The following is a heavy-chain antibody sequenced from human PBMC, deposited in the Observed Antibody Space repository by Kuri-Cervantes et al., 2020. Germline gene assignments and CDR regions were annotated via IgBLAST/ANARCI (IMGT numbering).Heavy chain of an antibody. D-gene: IGHD5-18*01. J-gene: IGHJ4*02. CDR2: ISHEYDYK. CDR1: GFTFSSYA. V-gene: IGHV3-30*07. CDR3: ARVVPSQGSGYSYGTPDY. Sequence: GESLKISCAASGFTFSSYAFHWLRQAPGKGLEWLAFISHEYDYKHYTGSVKGRFTISRDNSKSTLYLQMNSLRAEDTAVYYCARVVPSQGSGYSYGTPDYWGQGTLVTVSS.